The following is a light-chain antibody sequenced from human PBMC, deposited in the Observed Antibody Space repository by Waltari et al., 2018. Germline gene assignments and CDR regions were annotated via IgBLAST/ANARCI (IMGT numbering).Light chain of an antibody. CDR3: QQYYSTPLT. CDR2: WAS. Sequence: DIVMTQSPDSLAVSLGERATINCKASQSVLYSSNNTNYLAWYQQKPGQPPKLRIYWASTRESGVPDRFSGSGSGTGFTLTISSLQAEDVAVYYCQQYYSTPLTFGQGTKLAIK. CDR1: QSVLYSSNNTNY. J-gene: IGKJ2*01. V-gene: IGKV4-1*01.